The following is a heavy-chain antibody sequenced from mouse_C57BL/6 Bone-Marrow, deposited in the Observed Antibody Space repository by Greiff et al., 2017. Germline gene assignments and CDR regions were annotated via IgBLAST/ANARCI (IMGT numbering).Heavy chain of an antibody. CDR1: GFSLTSYG. CDR2: IWGVGST. CDR3: ARGYSIYAMDY. J-gene: IGHJ4*01. V-gene: IGHV2-6*01. Sequence: VQRVESGPGLVAPSQSLSITCTVSGFSLTSYGVDWVRQSPGKGLEWLGVIWGVGSTNYNSALKSRLSISKDNSNSQVVLKMSSLQTDDTAMYYCARGYSIYAMDYWGQGTSVTVSS. D-gene: IGHD2-5*01.